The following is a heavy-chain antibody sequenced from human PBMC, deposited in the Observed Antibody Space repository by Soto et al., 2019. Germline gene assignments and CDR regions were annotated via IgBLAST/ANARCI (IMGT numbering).Heavy chain of an antibody. Sequence: SETLSLTCTVSGGSISSGDYYWSWIRQPPGKGLEWIGYIYYSGSTYYNPSLKSRVTISVDTSKNQFSLKLSSVTAADTAVYYCARHNYVGPNWFDPWGQGTLVTVSS. V-gene: IGHV4-30-4*01. J-gene: IGHJ5*02. D-gene: IGHD1-1*01. CDR3: ARHNYVGPNWFDP. CDR2: IYYSGST. CDR1: GGSISSGDYY.